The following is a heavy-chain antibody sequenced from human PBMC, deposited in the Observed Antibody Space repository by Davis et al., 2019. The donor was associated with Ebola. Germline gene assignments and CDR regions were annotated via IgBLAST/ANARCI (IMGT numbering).Heavy chain of an antibody. Sequence: VSVKVSCKASGYTFTSYAMNWVRQAPGQGLEWMGWINTNTGNPTYAQGFTGRFVFSLDTSVSTAYLQISSLKAEDTAVYYCARDRDSSGYSSSIDYWGQGTLVTVSS. V-gene: IGHV7-4-1*02. CDR3: ARDRDSSGYSSSIDY. J-gene: IGHJ4*02. D-gene: IGHD3-22*01. CDR1: GYTFTSYA. CDR2: INTNTGNP.